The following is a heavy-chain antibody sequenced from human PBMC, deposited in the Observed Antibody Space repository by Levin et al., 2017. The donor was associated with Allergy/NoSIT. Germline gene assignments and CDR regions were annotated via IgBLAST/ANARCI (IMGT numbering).Heavy chain of an antibody. CDR3: AKNQRHFGRGFSYGPKVHYYYYMDV. J-gene: IGHJ6*03. CDR1: GFTFNTYP. V-gene: IGHV3-23*01. CDR2: IGGNSDSI. Sequence: PGGSLRLSCAASGFTFNTYPMSWVRQAPGKGLEWVSGIGGNSDSIYYSDSVKGRFTISRDDSKNTLSLQMNSLRAEDTAVSFCAKNQRHFGRGFSYGPKVHYYYYMDVWGKGTTVTVSS. D-gene: IGHD5-18*01.